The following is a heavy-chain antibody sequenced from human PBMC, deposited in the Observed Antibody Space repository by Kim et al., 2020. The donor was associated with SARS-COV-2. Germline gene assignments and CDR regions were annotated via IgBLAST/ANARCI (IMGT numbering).Heavy chain of an antibody. CDR1: GYTLTELS. CDR2: FDPEDGET. J-gene: IGHJ5*02. Sequence: ASVKVSCKVSGYTLTELSMHWVRQAPGKGLEWMGGFDPEDGETIYAQKFQGRVTMTEDTSTDTAYMELSSLRSEDTAVYYCATVTSSGSYSGNWFDPWGQGTLVTVSS. D-gene: IGHD1-26*01. CDR3: ATVTSSGSYSGNWFDP. V-gene: IGHV1-24*01.